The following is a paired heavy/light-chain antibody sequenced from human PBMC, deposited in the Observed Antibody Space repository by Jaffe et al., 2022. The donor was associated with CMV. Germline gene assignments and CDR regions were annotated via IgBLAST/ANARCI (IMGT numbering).Light chain of an antibody. Sequence: DIVMTQSPLSLPVTPGEPASISCRSSQSLLHSNGYNYLDWYLQKPGKSPQLLIYLGSNRASGVPDRFSGSGSGTDFTLKISRVEAEDVGVYYCMQALQTPTFGPGTKVDIK. J-gene: IGKJ3*01. CDR3: MQALQTPT. CDR2: LGS. CDR1: QSLLHSNGYNY. V-gene: IGKV2-28*01.
Heavy chain of an antibody. CDR1: GGTFSSYA. CDR2: IIPIFGTA. J-gene: IGHJ6*02. D-gene: IGHD2-2*02. V-gene: IGHV1-69*01. CDR3: ASIDIVVVPAAIRGRYYYYGMDV. Sequence: QVQLVQSGAEVKKPGSSVKVSCKASGGTFSSYAISWVRQAPGQGLEWMGGIIPIFGTANYAQKFQGRVTITADESTSTAYMELSSLRSEDTAVYYCASIDIVVVPAAIRGRYYYYGMDVWGQGTTVTVSS.